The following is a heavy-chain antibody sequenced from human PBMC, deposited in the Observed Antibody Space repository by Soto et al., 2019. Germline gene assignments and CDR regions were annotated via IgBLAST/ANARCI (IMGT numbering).Heavy chain of an antibody. CDR2: ISAYNGDT. CDR3: AKRAMIVGQYYFDY. Sequence: EASVKVSCKASGYTFSRFGISWFRQAPGQGLEWMGWISAYNGDTAYAQKFQGRVTLTTDTSTNTAYMELRSLGSDDTALYFCAKRAMIVGQYYFDYWGQGTLVTVSS. D-gene: IGHD1-26*01. CDR1: GYTFSRFG. J-gene: IGHJ4*02. V-gene: IGHV1-18*01.